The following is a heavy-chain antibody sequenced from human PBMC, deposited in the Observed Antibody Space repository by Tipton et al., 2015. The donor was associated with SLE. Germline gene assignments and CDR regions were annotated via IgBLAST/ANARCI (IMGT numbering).Heavy chain of an antibody. CDR3: ARMDRGSSPPWGAFDY. J-gene: IGHJ4*02. CDR1: GGSISSGSYY. Sequence: LRLSCTVSGGSISSGSYYWSWIRQPAGKGLEWIGRIYTSGSTNYNPSLKSRVTISVDTSKNQFSRKLSSVTAADTAVYYCARMDRGSSPPWGAFDYWGQGTLVTVSS. CDR2: IYTSGST. D-gene: IGHD3-10*01. V-gene: IGHV4-61*02.